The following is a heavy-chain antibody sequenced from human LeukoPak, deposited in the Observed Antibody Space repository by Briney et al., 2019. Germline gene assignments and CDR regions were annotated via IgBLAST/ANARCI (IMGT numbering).Heavy chain of an antibody. D-gene: IGHD4-17*01. J-gene: IGHJ6*02. CDR3: AKNRGPYGDYGGYYYYAMDV. CDR1: GFTFSNYA. Sequence: GGSLRLSCAASGFTFSNYAMSWVRQAPGKGLEWVSAISGSGGSTYYADSVKGRFTISRDNSKNTLYLQINSLRAEDAAVYYCAKNRGPYGDYGGYYYYAMDVWGQGTTVTVSS. V-gene: IGHV3-23*01. CDR2: ISGSGGST.